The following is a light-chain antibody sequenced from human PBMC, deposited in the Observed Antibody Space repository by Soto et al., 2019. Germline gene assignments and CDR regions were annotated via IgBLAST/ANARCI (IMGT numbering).Light chain of an antibody. V-gene: IGLV1-44*01. J-gene: IGLJ1*01. CDR2: TSN. CDR1: NSNMGSNK. CDR3: ATWDDSLHGYV. Sequence: QSALTQPPSASGTPGQMATISCSGSNSNMGSNKVNWYKQLPGTAPKLLIYTSNQRPSGVPDRFSGSKSGTSASLAISGLQSEDEADYYCATWDDSLHGYVFGTGTKVTVL.